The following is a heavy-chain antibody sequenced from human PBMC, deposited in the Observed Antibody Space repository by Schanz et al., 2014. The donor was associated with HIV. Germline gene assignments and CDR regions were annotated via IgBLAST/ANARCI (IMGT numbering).Heavy chain of an antibody. CDR3: AKRSGRSFGYFDS. J-gene: IGHJ4*02. CDR2: ISGSGGST. Sequence: EVQLLESGGGLVQPGGSLRLSCAASGFTFSSYAMSWVRQAPGKGLEWVSAISGSGGSTYYADSVKGRFTISRDNSKNTLYFQMNSLRAEDTAIYYCAKRSGRSFGYFDSWGQGLLVTVSS. CDR1: GFTFSSYA. D-gene: IGHD2-15*01. V-gene: IGHV3-23*01.